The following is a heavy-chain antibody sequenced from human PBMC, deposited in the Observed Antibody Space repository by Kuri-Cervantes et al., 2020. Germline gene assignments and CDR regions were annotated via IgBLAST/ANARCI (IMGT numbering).Heavy chain of an antibody. J-gene: IGHJ6*02. D-gene: IGHD2-2*01. V-gene: IGHV1-69*02. CDR1: GGTFSSYT. Sequence: SVKVSCKASGGTFSSYTISWVRQAPGQGLEWMGRIIPILGIANYAQKFQGRVTITADKSTSTVYMELSSLRSEDTAVYYCARAECSSTSCPKKYYYYYYGMDVWGQGTTVTVSS. CDR3: ARAECSSTSCPKKYYYYYYGMDV. CDR2: IIPILGIA.